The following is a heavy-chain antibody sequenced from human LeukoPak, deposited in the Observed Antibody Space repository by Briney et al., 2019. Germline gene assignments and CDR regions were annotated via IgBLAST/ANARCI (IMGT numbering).Heavy chain of an antibody. D-gene: IGHD6-13*01. V-gene: IGHV3-53*01. J-gene: IGHJ4*02. CDR3: VKDGLYSSSWYDFDY. Sequence: GGSLRLSCAASGFTVSSNYMSWVRQAPGKGLEWVSVIYSGGSTYYADSVKGRFTISRHNSKNTLYLQMNSLRAEDTAVYYCVKDGLYSSSWYDFDYWGQGTLVTVSS. CDR1: GFTVSSNY. CDR2: IYSGGST.